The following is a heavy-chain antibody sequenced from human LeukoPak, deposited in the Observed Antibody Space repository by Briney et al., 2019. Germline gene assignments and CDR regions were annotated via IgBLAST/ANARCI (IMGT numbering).Heavy chain of an antibody. CDR3: AKVESAYFDY. CDR2: INGSGGST. J-gene: IGHJ4*02. Sequence: GSLRLSCAASGFTFSSYAMSWVRQAPGKGLEWVSAINGSGGSTYYTDSVKGRFTISRDNSKNTLYLQMNSLRAEDTAVYYCAKVESAYFDYWGQGTLVTVSS. V-gene: IGHV3-23*01. CDR1: GFTFSSYA.